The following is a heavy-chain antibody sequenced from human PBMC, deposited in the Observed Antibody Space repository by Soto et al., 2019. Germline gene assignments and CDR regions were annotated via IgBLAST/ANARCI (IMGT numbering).Heavy chain of an antibody. D-gene: IGHD3-22*01. CDR3: ARQIYDSDTGPNFQYYFDS. J-gene: IGHJ4*02. CDR1: GYSFAGYW. V-gene: IGHV5-10-1*01. Sequence: PGESLKISCKGSGYSFAGYWITWVRQKPGKGLEWMGRIDPSDSQTYYSPSFRGHVTISVTKSITTVFLQWSSLRASDTAMYYCARQIYDSDTGPNFQYYFDSWGQATPVTASS. CDR2: IDPSDSQT.